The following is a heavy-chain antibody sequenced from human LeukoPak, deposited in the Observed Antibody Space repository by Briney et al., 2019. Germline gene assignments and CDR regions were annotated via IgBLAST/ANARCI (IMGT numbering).Heavy chain of an antibody. CDR2: IYSGGST. V-gene: IGHV3-53*01. CDR1: GFTVSSNY. D-gene: IGHD2-2*01. CDR3: ARARYCSSTSCYSFDY. Sequence: GGSLRLSCAASGFTVSSNYMSWARQAPGKGLEWVSVIYSGGSTYYADSVKGRFTISRDNSKNTLYLQMNSLRAEDTAVYYCARARYCSSTSCYSFDYWGQGTLVTVSS. J-gene: IGHJ4*02.